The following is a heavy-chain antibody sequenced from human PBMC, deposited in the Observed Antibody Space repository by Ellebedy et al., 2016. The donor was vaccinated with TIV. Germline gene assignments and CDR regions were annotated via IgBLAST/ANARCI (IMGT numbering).Heavy chain of an antibody. D-gene: IGHD1-26*01. CDR1: GYSFASYW. CDR2: ISPRDSNT. V-gene: IGHV5-10-1*01. Sequence: PGGSLRLSCQGSGYSFASYWITWVRQLPGQGLEWMGWISPRDSNTNFSPSFQGHVTISVDNSISTAYVQWSSLRASDTAIYYCARRKWDSFDIWGQGTMITVSS. CDR3: ARRKWDSFDI. J-gene: IGHJ3*02.